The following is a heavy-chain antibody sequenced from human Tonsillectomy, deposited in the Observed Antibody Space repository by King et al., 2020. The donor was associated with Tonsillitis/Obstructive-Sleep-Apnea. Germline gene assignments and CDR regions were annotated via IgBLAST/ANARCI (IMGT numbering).Heavy chain of an antibody. CDR1: RYTLTELS. V-gene: IGHV1-24*01. J-gene: IGHJ3*02. CDR3: ATVGSGYGDSIRAFDI. CDR2: FVPEDGET. Sequence: QLVQSGAEVKKPGASVKVSCKVSRYTLTELSMHWVRQAPGKGLEWMGGFVPEDGETIYAQKFQGRVTMTEDTSTDTAYMELSSLRSEDTAVYYCATVGSGYGDSIRAFDIWGQGTMGTVSS. D-gene: IGHD4-17*01.